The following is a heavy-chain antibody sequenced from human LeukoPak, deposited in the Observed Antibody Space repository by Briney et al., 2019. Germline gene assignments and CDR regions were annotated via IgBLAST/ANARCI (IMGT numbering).Heavy chain of an antibody. Sequence: GGSLRLSCAASGFTFSSYGMHWVRQAPGKGLEWVAVVSYDGSNKYYADSVKGRFTISRDNSKNTLYLQMNSLRAEDTAVYYCARGTRRDGYALDYWGQGTLVTVSS. D-gene: IGHD5-24*01. CDR3: ARGTRRDGYALDY. CDR1: GFTFSSYG. CDR2: VSYDGSNK. V-gene: IGHV3-30*03. J-gene: IGHJ4*02.